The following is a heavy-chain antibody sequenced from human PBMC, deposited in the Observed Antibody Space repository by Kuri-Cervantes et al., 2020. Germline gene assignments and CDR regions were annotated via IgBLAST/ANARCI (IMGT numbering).Heavy chain of an antibody. J-gene: IGHJ4*02. Sequence: GESLKISCAASGFTFNTYAMTWVRQAPGKGLEWASGITGSGGSTYYADSVKGRFTISRDNSKNTLYLQMDSLRAEDTAVYYCAKVLSNTWQADYWGQGTLVTVSS. V-gene: IGHV3-23*01. CDR1: GFTFNTYA. CDR2: ITGSGGST. D-gene: IGHD2-2*01. CDR3: AKVLSNTWQADY.